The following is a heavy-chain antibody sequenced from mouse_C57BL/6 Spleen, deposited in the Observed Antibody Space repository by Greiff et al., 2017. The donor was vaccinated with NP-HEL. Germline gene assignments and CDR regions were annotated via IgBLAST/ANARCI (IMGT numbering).Heavy chain of an antibody. J-gene: IGHJ3*01. Sequence: EVKLMESGGGLVKPGGSLKLSCAASGFTFSDYGMHWVRQAPEKGLEWVAYISSGSSTIYYADKVKGRFTISRDNAKNTVFLQMTSLVSEAPAMYYCARPYYGSSPSWFAYWGQGTLVTVSA. V-gene: IGHV5-17*01. D-gene: IGHD1-1*01. CDR3: ARPYYGSSPSWFAY. CDR2: ISSGSSTI. CDR1: GFTFSDYG.